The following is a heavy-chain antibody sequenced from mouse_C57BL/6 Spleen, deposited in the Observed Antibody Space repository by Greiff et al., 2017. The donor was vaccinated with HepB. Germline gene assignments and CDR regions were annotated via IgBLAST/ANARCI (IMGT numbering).Heavy chain of an antibody. V-gene: IGHV5-9-1*02. J-gene: IGHJ3*01. Sequence: EVKVVESGEGLVKPGGSLKLSCAASGFTFSSYAMSWVRQTPEKRLEWVAYISSGGDYIYYADTVKGRFTISRNNARNTLYLQMSSLKSEDTAMYYCTGAGGSSSWFAYWGQGTLVTVSA. CDR3: TGAGGSSSWFAY. D-gene: IGHD1-1*01. CDR2: ISSGGDYI. CDR1: GFTFSSYA.